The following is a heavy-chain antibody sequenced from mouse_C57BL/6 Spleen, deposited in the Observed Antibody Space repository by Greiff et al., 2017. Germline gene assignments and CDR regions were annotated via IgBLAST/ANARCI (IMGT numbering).Heavy chain of an antibody. CDR2: INPGSGGT. Sequence: QVQLKQSGAELVRPGTSVKVSCKASGYAFTNYLIEWVKQRPGQGLEWIGVINPGSGGTNYNEKFKGKATLTADKSSSTAYMQLSSLTSEDSAVYFCARPYGNSSWFAYWGQGTLVTVSA. V-gene: IGHV1-54*01. D-gene: IGHD2-1*01. CDR3: ARPYGNSSWFAY. CDR1: GYAFTNYL. J-gene: IGHJ3*01.